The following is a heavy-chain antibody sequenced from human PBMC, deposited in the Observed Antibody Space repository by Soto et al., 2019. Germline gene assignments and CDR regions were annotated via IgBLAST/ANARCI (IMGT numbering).Heavy chain of an antibody. CDR1: GFTFSSYA. D-gene: IGHD6-6*01. CDR3: AKDLGGYSSSLRELDWFDP. CDR2: ISGSGGST. Sequence: EVQLLESGGGLVQPGGSLRLSCAASGFTFSSYAMSWVRQAPGKGLEWVSAISGSGGSTYYADSVKGRFTISRDNSKNTLYLQMNSLRAEDTAVYYCAKDLGGYSSSLRELDWFDPWGQGTLVTVSS. V-gene: IGHV3-23*01. J-gene: IGHJ5*02.